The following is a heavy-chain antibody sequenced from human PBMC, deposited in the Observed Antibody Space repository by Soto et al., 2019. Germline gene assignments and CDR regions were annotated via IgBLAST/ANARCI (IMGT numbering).Heavy chain of an antibody. D-gene: IGHD2-21*01. Sequence: EVQLVESGGGLVQPGGSLRLSCAASGFTFSNYWMHWVRQAPGKGLVWVSRINSDGSSTSYADSVKGRFTISRDNAKKTLYLQKNSPRTGDTAVYYCSRLQGASCLSLWSWGQGTLVTVSS. CDR1: GFTFSNYW. CDR3: SRLQGASCLSLWS. J-gene: IGHJ5*01. V-gene: IGHV3-74*01. CDR2: INSDGSST.